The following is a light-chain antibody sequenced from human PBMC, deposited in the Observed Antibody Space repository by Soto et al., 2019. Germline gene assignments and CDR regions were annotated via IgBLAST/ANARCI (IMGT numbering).Light chain of an antibody. Sequence: EIVLTQSPGTLSLSPGERATLSCRASQSVSSSYLAWYQQKPGQAPRLLIYGASNRATDIPDRFSGSGSGTDFPLTISRLEHEDFAVYYCQKYGSSPPTATFGQGTKLEIK. CDR3: QKYGSSPPTAT. J-gene: IGKJ2*01. CDR1: QSVSSSY. V-gene: IGKV3-20*01. CDR2: GAS.